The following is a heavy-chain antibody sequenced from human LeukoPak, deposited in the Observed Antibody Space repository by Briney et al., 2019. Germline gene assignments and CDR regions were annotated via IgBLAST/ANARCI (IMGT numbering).Heavy chain of an antibody. CDR1: GFTFSDYW. J-gene: IGHJ4*02. V-gene: IGHV3-7*01. Sequence: PGGSLKLSCAASGFTFSDYWMSWFRQAPGKGLEWVANIKQDGSDKYYVDSVKGRFTISRDNAKNSLYLQMNSLGAEDTAVYYCARDYGDYWGQGILVTVSS. D-gene: IGHD4-17*01. CDR3: ARDYGDY. CDR2: IKQDGSDK.